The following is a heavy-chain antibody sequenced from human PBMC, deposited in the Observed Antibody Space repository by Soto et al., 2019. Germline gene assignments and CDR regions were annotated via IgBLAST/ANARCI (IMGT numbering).Heavy chain of an antibody. Sequence: LPETLSLTCTVSGGSISSYYWSWIRQPPGKGLEWIGYIYYSGSTNYNPSLKSRVTISVDTSKNQFSLKLSSVTAADTAVYYCARLGYCSSTSCYEDGYFDYWSQGTLVTVSS. J-gene: IGHJ4*02. CDR2: IYYSGST. D-gene: IGHD2-2*01. CDR1: GGSISSYY. V-gene: IGHV4-59*01. CDR3: ARLGYCSSTSCYEDGYFDY.